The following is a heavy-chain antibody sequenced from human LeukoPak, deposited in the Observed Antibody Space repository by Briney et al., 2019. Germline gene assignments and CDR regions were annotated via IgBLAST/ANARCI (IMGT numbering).Heavy chain of an antibody. CDR3: ARMPYYYDSSSKNYWYFDL. CDR1: GGSISSGGYY. Sequence: SETLSLTCTVSGGSISSGGYYWSWIRQHPGKGLEWIGYIYYSGSTYYNPSLKSRVTISVDTSKNQYSLKLSSVTAADTAVYYCARMPYYYDSSSKNYWYFDLWGRGTLVTVSS. J-gene: IGHJ2*01. CDR2: IYYSGST. D-gene: IGHD3-22*01. V-gene: IGHV4-31*03.